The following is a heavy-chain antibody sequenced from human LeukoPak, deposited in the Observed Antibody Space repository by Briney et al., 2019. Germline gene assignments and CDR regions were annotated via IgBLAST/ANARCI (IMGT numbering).Heavy chain of an antibody. Sequence: ATSVKVSCKVSGYTLTELSMHWVRQAPGKGREWMGGFDPEDGETIYAQKFQGRVTITEDTSTDTAYMELSSLRSEDTAVYYCAASEYSSSSSRYFDLWGRGTLVTVSS. CDR3: AASEYSSSSSRYFDL. V-gene: IGHV1-24*01. D-gene: IGHD6-6*01. CDR2: FDPEDGET. J-gene: IGHJ2*01. CDR1: GYTLTELS.